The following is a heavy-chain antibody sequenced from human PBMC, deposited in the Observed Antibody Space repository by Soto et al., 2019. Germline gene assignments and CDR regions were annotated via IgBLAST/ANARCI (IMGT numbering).Heavy chain of an antibody. CDR3: VRDGTKTLRDWFDP. J-gene: IGHJ5*02. Sequence: SETLSLTCTVSGASISGLYWSWIRKSAGKGLEWIGRIYATGTTDYNPSLKSRVMMSVDTSKKQFSLKLRSVTAADTAVYYCVRDGTKTLRDWFDPWGQGISVTVSS. CDR2: IYATGTT. CDR1: GASISGLY. D-gene: IGHD1-1*01. V-gene: IGHV4-4*07.